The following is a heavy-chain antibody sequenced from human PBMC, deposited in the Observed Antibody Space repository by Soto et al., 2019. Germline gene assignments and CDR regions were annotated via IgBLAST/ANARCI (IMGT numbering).Heavy chain of an antibody. CDR3: VRDGTKTLRDWFDP. J-gene: IGHJ5*02. Sequence: SETLSLTCTVSGASISGLYWSWIRKSAGKGLEWIGRIYATGTTDYNPSLKSRVMMSVDTSKKQFSLKLRSVTAADTAVYYCVRDGTKTLRDWFDPWGQGISVTVSS. CDR2: IYATGTT. CDR1: GASISGLY. D-gene: IGHD1-1*01. V-gene: IGHV4-4*07.